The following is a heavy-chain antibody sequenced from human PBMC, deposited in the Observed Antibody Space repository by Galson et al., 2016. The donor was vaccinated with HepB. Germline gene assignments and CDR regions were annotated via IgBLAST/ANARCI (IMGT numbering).Heavy chain of an antibody. V-gene: IGHV3-53*01. Sequence: SLRLSCAASGFSVSDNYMTWVRQAPGKGLDWVSIIYKDGNTFHAQFVKGRFTISRDNSKGSVYLQMNSLRAEDTALYYCVAHSWTGFEHWGQGTPVTVSS. CDR1: GFSVSDNY. J-gene: IGHJ4*02. CDR3: VAHSWTGFEH. CDR2: IYKDGNT. D-gene: IGHD6-13*01.